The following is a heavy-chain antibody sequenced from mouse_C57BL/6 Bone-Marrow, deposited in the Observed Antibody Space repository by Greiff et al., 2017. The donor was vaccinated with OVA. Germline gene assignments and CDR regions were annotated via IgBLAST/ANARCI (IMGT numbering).Heavy chain of an antibody. J-gene: IGHJ2*01. V-gene: IGHV1-26*01. CDR1: GYTFTDYY. D-gene: IGHD2-13*01. Sequence: EVQLQQSGPELVKPGASVKISCKASGYTFTDYYMNWVKQSHGKSLEWIGDINPNNGGTSYNQKFKGKATLTVDKSSSTAYLELRSLTSEDAAVYYCARRRYGDCTFFDDWGQGTTLTVSS. CDR3: ARRRYGDCTFFDD. CDR2: INPNNGGT.